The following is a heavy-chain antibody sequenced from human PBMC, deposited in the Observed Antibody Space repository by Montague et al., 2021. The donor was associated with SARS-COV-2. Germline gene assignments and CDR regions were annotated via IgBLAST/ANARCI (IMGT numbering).Heavy chain of an antibody. CDR3: ARGSGWMGNAFDI. CDR1: GGSISSYY. CDR2: IYYSGST. D-gene: IGHD6-19*01. J-gene: IGHJ3*02. V-gene: IGHV4-59*01. Sequence: SETLSLTCTVSGGSISSYYWSWIRQPPGKGLEWIGYIYYSGSTXXXPSXGGRVTISVDTSKNQFSLKLSSVTAADTAVYYCARGSGWMGNAFDIWGQGTMVTVSS.